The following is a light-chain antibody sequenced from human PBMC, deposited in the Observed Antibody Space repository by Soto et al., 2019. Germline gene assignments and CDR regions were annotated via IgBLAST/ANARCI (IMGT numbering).Light chain of an antibody. V-gene: IGLV2-8*01. Sequence: QSALTQHPSASGSPGQSVAISCTGTSSDVGGQNYVSWYQQHPGKAPKLIIYAVTERPSGVPDRFSGSKSGNTASLTVSGLRTEDEADYYCSSHAGNNNYVFGTGTKVTVL. CDR3: SSHAGNNNYV. CDR2: AVT. CDR1: SSDVGGQNY. J-gene: IGLJ1*01.